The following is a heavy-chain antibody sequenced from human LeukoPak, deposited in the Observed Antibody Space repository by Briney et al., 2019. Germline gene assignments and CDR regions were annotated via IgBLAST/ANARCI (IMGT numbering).Heavy chain of an antibody. J-gene: IGHJ4*02. CDR2: ISSSSSYI. CDR1: GFTFSSYS. V-gene: IGHV3-21*01. Sequence: GGSLRLSCAASGFTFSSYSMNWVRQAPGKGLEWVSSISSSSSYIHYADSVKGRFTISRDNAKNSLYLQMNSLRAEDTAVYYCAREGCSSTSCYPDYWGQGTLVTVSS. D-gene: IGHD2-2*01. CDR3: AREGCSSTSCYPDY.